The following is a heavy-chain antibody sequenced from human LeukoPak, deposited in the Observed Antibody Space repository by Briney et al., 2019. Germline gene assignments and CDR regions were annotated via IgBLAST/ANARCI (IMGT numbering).Heavy chain of an antibody. CDR1: GYSFTSYW. CDR2: IYAGASDT. J-gene: IGHJ4*02. D-gene: IGHD6-19*01. V-gene: IGHV5-51*01. Sequence: GESLKISCKGSGYSFTSYWIAWVRQMPGKGLEWMGIIYAGASDTRYSPSFQGQVTIPADKSINTAYLQWNSLKASDTAIYYCATGSGWDFDYWGQGTLVTLSS. CDR3: ATGSGWDFDY.